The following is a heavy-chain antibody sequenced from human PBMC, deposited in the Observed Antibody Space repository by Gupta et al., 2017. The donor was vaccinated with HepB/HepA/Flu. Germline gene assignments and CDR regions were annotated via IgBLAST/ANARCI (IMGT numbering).Heavy chain of an antibody. J-gene: IGHJ5*02. Sequence: QVQLQESGPGLVKPSETLSLTCTVSGGSISSYYWSWIRQPPGKGLEWIGYIYYSGSTNYNPSLKSRVTISVDTSKNQFSLKLSSVTAADTAVYYCARCLGYYDSSGYWQGYNWFDPWGQGTLVTVSS. D-gene: IGHD3-22*01. V-gene: IGHV4-59*01. CDR2: IYYSGST. CDR3: ARCLGYYDSSGYWQGYNWFDP. CDR1: GGSISSYY.